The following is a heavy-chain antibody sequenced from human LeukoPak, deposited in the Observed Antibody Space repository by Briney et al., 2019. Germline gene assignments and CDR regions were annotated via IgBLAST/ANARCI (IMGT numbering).Heavy chain of an antibody. D-gene: IGHD1-1*01. J-gene: IGHJ4*02. V-gene: IGHV1-2*02. CDR1: GYTFTGYY. CDR2: INPNSGGT. CDR3: ARGPYGWKYFDY. Sequence: ASVKVSCKASGYTFTGYYMHWVRQPPGQGLEWMGWINPNSGGTNYAQKFQGRVTTTRDTSISTAYMELSRLRSDDTAVYYCARGPYGWKYFDYWGQGTLVTVSS.